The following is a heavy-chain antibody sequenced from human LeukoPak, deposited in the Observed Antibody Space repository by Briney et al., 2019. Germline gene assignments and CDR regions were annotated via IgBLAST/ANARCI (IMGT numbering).Heavy chain of an antibody. D-gene: IGHD2-2*01. CDR2: ISGSGGST. CDR3: AGYCSSASCYRFDP. CDR1: GFTFSSYA. J-gene: IGHJ5*02. Sequence: AGGSLRLSCAASGFTFSSYAMSWVRQAPGKGLEWVSAISGSGGSTYYADSVKGRFTISRDNAKNSLYLQMNSLRAEDTAVYYCAGYCSSASCYRFDPWGQGTLVTVSS. V-gene: IGHV3-23*01.